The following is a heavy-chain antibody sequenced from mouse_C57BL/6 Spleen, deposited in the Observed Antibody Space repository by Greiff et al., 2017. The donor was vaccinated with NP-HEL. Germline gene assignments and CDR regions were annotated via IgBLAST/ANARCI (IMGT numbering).Heavy chain of an antibody. CDR1: GFTFSSYA. V-gene: IGHV5-4*01. D-gene: IGHD1-1*01. CDR2: ISDGGSYT. CDR3: ARGGTVVARYFDV. Sequence: EVQGVESGGGLVKPGGSLKLSCAASGFTFSSYAMSWVRQTPEKRLEWVATISDGGSYTYYPDNVKGRFTISRDNAKNNLYLQMSHLKSEDTAMYYCARGGTVVARYFDVWGTGTTVTVSS. J-gene: IGHJ1*03.